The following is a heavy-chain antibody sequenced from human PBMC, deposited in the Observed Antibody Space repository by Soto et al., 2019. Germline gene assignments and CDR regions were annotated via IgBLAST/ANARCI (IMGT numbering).Heavy chain of an antibody. J-gene: IGHJ4*02. Sequence: GASVKVSCKASGGTFSSYSISWVLQAPGQGLEWMGGIIPIFGTANYAQKFQGRVTITADESTSTAYMELSSLRSEDTAVYYCARGYSSGYPDYWGQGTLVTVSS. CDR2: IIPIFGTA. CDR3: ARGYSSGYPDY. V-gene: IGHV1-69*13. D-gene: IGHD3-22*01. CDR1: GGTFSSYS.